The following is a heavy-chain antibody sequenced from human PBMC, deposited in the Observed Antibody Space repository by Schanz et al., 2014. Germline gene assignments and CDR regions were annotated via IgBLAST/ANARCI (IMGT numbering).Heavy chain of an antibody. J-gene: IGHJ4*02. D-gene: IGHD5-12*01. CDR1: GFIFNDYY. Sequence: QLQLVESGGGLVKPGGSLRLSCAASGFIFNDYYMNWIRQAPGKWLEWLSYISRDGTTSYYADSVKGRFTISRDNAKNSVYLQMNSLRVEDTAVYYCARDPNSVNELDYWGQGNLVTVS. V-gene: IGHV3-11*01. CDR3: ARDPNSVNELDY. CDR2: ISRDGTTS.